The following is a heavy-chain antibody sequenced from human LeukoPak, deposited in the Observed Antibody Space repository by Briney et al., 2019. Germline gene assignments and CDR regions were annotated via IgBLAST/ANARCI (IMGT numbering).Heavy chain of an antibody. Sequence: SETLSLTCTVSGGSISSYYWSWIRQPPGKGLEWIGYIYYSGSTNYNPSLKSRVTISVDTSKNQFSLKLSSVTAADTAVYYCARGFDYDSSGFGYWGQGTLVTVSS. CDR3: ARGFDYDSSGFGY. J-gene: IGHJ4*02. V-gene: IGHV4-59*01. D-gene: IGHD3-22*01. CDR1: GGSISSYY. CDR2: IYYSGST.